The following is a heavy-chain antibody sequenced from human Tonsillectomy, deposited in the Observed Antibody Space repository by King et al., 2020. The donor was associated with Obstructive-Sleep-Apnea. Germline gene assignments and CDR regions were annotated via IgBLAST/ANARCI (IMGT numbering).Heavy chain of an antibody. CDR1: GYTFTSYY. D-gene: IGHD3-3*01. CDR2: INPSGGST. CDR3: ARDRWVLRFLEWYTMDV. V-gene: IGHV1-46*01. Sequence: VQLVESGAEVKKPGASVKVSCKASGYTFTSYYMHWVRQAPGQGLEWMGIINPSGGSTSYAQKFQGRVTMTRDTSTSTVYMELSSLRSEDTAVYYCARDRWVLRFLEWYTMDVWGQGTTVTVSS. J-gene: IGHJ6*02.